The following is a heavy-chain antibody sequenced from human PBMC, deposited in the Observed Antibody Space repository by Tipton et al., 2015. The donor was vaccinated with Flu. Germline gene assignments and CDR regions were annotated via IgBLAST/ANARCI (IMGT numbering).Heavy chain of an antibody. V-gene: IGHV4-31*03. CDR1: GASISAGDYY. J-gene: IGHJ5*02. Sequence: TLSLTCSVSGASISAGDYYWSWIRRHPGGGLEWIGYIYYSGRADYNPSLKSRTTMSVDPSENHLSLKLSSVTAADTAVYYCVRRGYGSGDIWGPWGQGILVTVSS. CDR3: VRRGYGSGDIWGP. CDR2: IYYSGRA. D-gene: IGHD3-10*01.